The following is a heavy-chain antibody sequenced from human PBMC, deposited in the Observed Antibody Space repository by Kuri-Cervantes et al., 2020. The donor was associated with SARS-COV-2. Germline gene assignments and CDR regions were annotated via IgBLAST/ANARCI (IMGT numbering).Heavy chain of an antibody. CDR3: ASVDCTEVICYTGLPIGNYFYFGMAV. CDR2: ISYDGSNK. V-gene: IGHV3-30*03. Sequence: GGFLRLSCAASGFTFSTYGMHWVRQAPGKGLEWVAVISYDGSNKYYTDSVKGRYTISRDNSKNTLYLQMNSLRAEDTAVYYCASVDCTEVICYTGLPIGNYFYFGMAVCGQGST. J-gene: IGHJ6*02. D-gene: IGHD2-8*01. CDR1: GFTFSTYG.